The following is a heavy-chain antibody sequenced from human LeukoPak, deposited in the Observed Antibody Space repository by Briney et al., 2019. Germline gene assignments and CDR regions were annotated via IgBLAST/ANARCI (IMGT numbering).Heavy chain of an antibody. CDR2: INSDESST. J-gene: IGHJ6*04. V-gene: IGHV3-74*01. D-gene: IGHD3-9*01. CDR3: ARGGVRYFNAMDV. CDR1: GFTFSSYW. Sequence: GGSLRLSCAASGFTFSSYWIHWVRQAPGKGLVWVSRINSDESSTSYADSVKGRFTISRDNAKNTLYLQMDSLSAEDTAVYYCARGGVRYFNAMDVWGKGTTVTVSS.